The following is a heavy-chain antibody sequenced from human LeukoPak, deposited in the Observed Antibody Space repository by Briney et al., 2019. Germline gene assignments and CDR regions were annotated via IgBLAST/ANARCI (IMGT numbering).Heavy chain of an antibody. D-gene: IGHD5-18*01. J-gene: IGHJ3*02. Sequence: GRSLRLSCAASGFTFEDYAMHWVRQAPGKGLEWVSGISWNSGSIGYADSVKGRFTISRDNAKNSLYLQMNSLRAEDMALYYCAKDLGARYPDTAMIPDAFDIWGQGTMVTVSS. CDR1: GFTFEDYA. V-gene: IGHV3-9*03. CDR3: AKDLGARYPDTAMIPDAFDI. CDR2: ISWNSGSI.